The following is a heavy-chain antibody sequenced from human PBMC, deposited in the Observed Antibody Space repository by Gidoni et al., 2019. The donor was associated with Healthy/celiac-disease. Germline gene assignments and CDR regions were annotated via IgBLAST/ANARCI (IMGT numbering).Heavy chain of an antibody. D-gene: IGHD3-22*01. Sequence: QLQLQESGPGLVKPSETLSLTCTVSGGSISSSSYYWGWIRQPPGKGLEWIGSIYYSGSTYYNPSLKSRVTISVDTSKNQFSLKLSSVTAADTAVYYCASNYDSSGGYYFDYWGQGTLVTVSS. J-gene: IGHJ4*02. CDR2: IYYSGST. CDR1: GGSISSSSYY. V-gene: IGHV4-39*01. CDR3: ASNYDSSGGYYFDY.